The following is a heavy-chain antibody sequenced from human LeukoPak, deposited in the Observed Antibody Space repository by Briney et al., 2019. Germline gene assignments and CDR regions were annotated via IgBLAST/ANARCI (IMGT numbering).Heavy chain of an antibody. CDR2: IYYSGST. Sequence: PSETLSLTCTVSGGSISSYYWSWIRQPPGRGLEWIGYIYYSGSTNYNPSLKSRVTISVDTSKNQFSLKLSSVTAADTAVYYCAKLAAAGRYYYYYYMDVWGKGTTVTVSS. J-gene: IGHJ6*03. D-gene: IGHD6-13*01. CDR3: AKLAAAGRYYYYYYMDV. V-gene: IGHV4-59*01. CDR1: GGSISSYY.